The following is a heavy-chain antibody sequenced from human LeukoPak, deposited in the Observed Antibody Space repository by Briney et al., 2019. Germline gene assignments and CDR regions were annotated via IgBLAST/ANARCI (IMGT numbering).Heavy chain of an antibody. CDR3: ARGLLGVVDY. J-gene: IGHJ4*02. CDR1: GGSFSVYY. CDR2: INHSGST. V-gene: IGHV4-34*01. D-gene: IGHD2-2*01. Sequence: SETLSLTCAVYGGSFSVYYWSWIRQPPGKGLEWIGEINHSGSTNYNPSLKSRVTISVDTSKNQFSLKLSSVTAADTAVYYCARGLLGVVDYWGQGTLVTVSS.